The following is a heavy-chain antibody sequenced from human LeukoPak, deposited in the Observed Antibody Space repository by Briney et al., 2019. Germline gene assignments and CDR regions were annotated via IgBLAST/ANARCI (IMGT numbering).Heavy chain of an antibody. J-gene: IGHJ4*02. Sequence: GGSLRLSCTVSGFTFSSYAMSWVRQAPGEGLEWVSGISGSGGSTYYADSVKGRFTMSRDNSKNTLYLQMNSLRAEDTAVYYCAKSTSGWSFDSWGQGTPVSVSS. V-gene: IGHV3-23*01. CDR3: AKSTSGWSFDS. CDR2: ISGSGGST. CDR1: GFTFSSYA. D-gene: IGHD6-19*01.